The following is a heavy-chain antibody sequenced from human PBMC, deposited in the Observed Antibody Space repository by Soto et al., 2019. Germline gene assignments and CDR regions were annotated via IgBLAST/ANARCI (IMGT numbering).Heavy chain of an antibody. J-gene: IGHJ6*03. Sequence: ESGGGVVQPGRSLRLSCAASEFTFSRHGMHWVRQAPGTGLQWVGVIWSDGSNEVYADSVKGRFIISRDNSKNILYLQMNSLRAEDTAVYYCARERTFGDNKHNYMDVWGTGTTVTVSS. CDR1: EFTFSRHG. CDR3: ARERTFGDNKHNYMDV. CDR2: IWSDGSNE. D-gene: IGHD3-10*01. V-gene: IGHV3-33*01.